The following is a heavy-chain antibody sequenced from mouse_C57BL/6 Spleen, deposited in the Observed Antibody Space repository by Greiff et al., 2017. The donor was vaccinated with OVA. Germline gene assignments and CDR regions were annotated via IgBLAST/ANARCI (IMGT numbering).Heavy chain of an antibody. J-gene: IGHJ3*01. CDR1: GYTFTSYW. V-gene: IGHV1-53*01. Sequence: QVQLQQPGTELVKPGASVKLSCKASGYTFTSYWMHWVKQRPGQGLEWIGNINPSNGGTNYNEKFKGKATLTVDKSSSTAYMQLSSLTSEDSAVDYCARGGGARSWCAYGGQGTLVTVSA. CDR3: ARGGGARSWCAY. CDR2: INPSNGGT.